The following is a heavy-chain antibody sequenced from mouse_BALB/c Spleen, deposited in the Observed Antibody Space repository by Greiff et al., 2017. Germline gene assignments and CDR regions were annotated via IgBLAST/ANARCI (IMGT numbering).Heavy chain of an antibody. CDR3: ARYGSSFFYAMDY. CDR1: GYSITSDYA. CDR2: ISYSGST. V-gene: IGHV3-2*02. J-gene: IGHJ4*01. D-gene: IGHD1-1*01. Sequence: EVQLQESGPGLVKPSQSLSLTCTVTGYSITSDYAWNWIRQFPGNKLEWMGYISYSGSTSYNPSLKSRISITRDTSKNQFFLQLNSVTTEDTATYYCARYGSSFFYAMDYWGQGTSVTVSS.